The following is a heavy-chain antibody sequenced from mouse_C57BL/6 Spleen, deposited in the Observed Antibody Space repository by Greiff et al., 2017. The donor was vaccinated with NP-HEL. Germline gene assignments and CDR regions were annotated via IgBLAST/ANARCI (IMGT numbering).Heavy chain of an antibody. CDR2: IRNKANGYTT. V-gene: IGHV7-3*01. D-gene: IGHD1-2*01. CDR1: GFTFTDYY. Sequence: DVQLVESGGGLVQPGGSLSLSCAASGFTFTDYYMSWVRQPPGKALEWLGFIRNKANGYTTEYSASVKGRFTISRDNSQSILYLQMNALRAEYSATYYCARYISGYYYWYFDVWGTGTTVTVSS. J-gene: IGHJ1*03. CDR3: ARYISGYYYWYFDV.